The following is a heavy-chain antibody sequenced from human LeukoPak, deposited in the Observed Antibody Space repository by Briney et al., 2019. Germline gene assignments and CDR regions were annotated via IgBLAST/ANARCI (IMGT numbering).Heavy chain of an antibody. Sequence: ASVKVSCKASGHTFTTYGISWVRQAPGQGLEWMGWISGYNGNTYYAQKFQGRVTMTTDTSTSTAYMELRSLRSDDTAVYYCARDFVFWSGEDVFDVWGQGTMVTVSS. V-gene: IGHV1-18*01. D-gene: IGHD3-3*01. J-gene: IGHJ3*01. CDR1: GHTFTTYG. CDR2: ISGYNGNT. CDR3: ARDFVFWSGEDVFDV.